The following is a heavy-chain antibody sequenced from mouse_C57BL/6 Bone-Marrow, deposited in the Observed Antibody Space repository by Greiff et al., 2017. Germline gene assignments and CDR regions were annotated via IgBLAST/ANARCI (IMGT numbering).Heavy chain of an antibody. CDR1: GFNIKDDY. J-gene: IGHJ2*01. D-gene: IGHD1-1*01. Sequence: VQLQQSGAELVRPGASVKLSCTASGFNIKDDYMHWVKQRPEQGLEWIGWIDPENGDTEYASKFPGKAPITASPSSNTAYLPLSSLTSEDTAVDYCTTLTTVVAFDYWGQGTTLTVSS. CDR3: TTLTTVVAFDY. CDR2: IDPENGDT. V-gene: IGHV14-4*01.